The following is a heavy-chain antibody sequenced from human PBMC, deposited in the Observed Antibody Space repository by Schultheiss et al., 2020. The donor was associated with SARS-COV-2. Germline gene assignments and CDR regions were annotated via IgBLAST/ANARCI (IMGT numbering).Heavy chain of an antibody. Sequence: GGSLRLSCAASGFTFSSYWMSWVRQAPGKGLEWVANIKQDGSEKYYVDSVKGRFTISRDNSKNTLYLQMNSLRAEDTAVYYCAKDNRSISTNYFDYWGQGTLVTVSS. CDR2: IKQDGSEK. V-gene: IGHV3-7*03. CDR3: AKDNRSISTNYFDY. CDR1: GFTFSSYW. D-gene: IGHD2/OR15-2a*01. J-gene: IGHJ4*02.